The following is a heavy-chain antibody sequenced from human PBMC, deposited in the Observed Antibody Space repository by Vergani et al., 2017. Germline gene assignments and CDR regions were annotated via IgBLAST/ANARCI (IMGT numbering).Heavy chain of an antibody. CDR1: GGSFSGYY. CDR3: ARGNWFDP. J-gene: IGHJ5*02. CDR2: INHSGST. Sequence: QVQLQQWGAGLLKPSETLSLTCAVYGGSFSGYYWSWIRQPPGKGLEWIGEINHSGSTNYNPSLKSRVTISVDTSKNQFSLKLSSVTAADTAVYYCARGNWFDPWGQGTLLTVSS. V-gene: IGHV4-34*01.